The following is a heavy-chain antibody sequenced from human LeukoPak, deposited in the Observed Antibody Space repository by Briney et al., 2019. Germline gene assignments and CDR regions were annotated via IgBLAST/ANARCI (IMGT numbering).Heavy chain of an antibody. D-gene: IGHD6-13*01. Sequence: GGSLRLSCAASGFTFSSYSMNWVRQAPGKGLEWVSSISSSSSYIYYADSVKGRFTISRDNAKNSLYLQMNSLRAEDTAVYYCARDLSGIAATLDYWGQGTLVTVSS. V-gene: IGHV3-21*01. CDR3: ARDLSGIAATLDY. CDR2: ISSSSSYI. J-gene: IGHJ4*02. CDR1: GFTFSSYS.